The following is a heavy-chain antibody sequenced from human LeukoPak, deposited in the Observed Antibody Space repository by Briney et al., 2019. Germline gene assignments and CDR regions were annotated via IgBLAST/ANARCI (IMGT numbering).Heavy chain of an antibody. V-gene: IGHV3-7*01. CDR1: GFTFSSNW. CDR2: IKQDGSER. Sequence: GGSLRLSCAVSGFTFSSNWMSWVRQAPGKGLEWVAHIKQDGSERYYVDSVKSRYTISRDNAQNSLYLQMNNLRVEDTAVYYCARYGRNRDLDSWGQGTLVTVSS. CDR3: ARYGRNRDLDS. D-gene: IGHD1-14*01. J-gene: IGHJ4*02.